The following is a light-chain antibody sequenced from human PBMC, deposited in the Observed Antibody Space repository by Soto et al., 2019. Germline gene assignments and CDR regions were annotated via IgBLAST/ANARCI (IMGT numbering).Light chain of an antibody. V-gene: IGKV1-27*01. CDR3: QNYNSALGT. Sequence: DIQMTQSPSSLSASVGDRVTITCRASRDISYYLAWYQQKPGKIPKLLIYAASTLQSGVPSRFSGSGSGTDFTLTISSLQPEDVATYYCQNYNSALGTFGQGTKVEI. J-gene: IGKJ1*01. CDR2: AAS. CDR1: RDISYY.